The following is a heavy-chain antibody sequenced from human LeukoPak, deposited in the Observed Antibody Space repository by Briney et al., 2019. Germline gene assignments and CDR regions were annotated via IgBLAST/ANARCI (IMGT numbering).Heavy chain of an antibody. V-gene: IGHV4-34*01. Sequence: SETLSLTCAVYGGSFSGYYWSWIRQPPGKGLEWIGEINHSGSTNYNPSLKSRVTISVDTSKNQFSLKLSSVTAADTAVYYCARFLRRGFDYWGQGTLVTVSS. CDR2: INHSGST. CDR3: ARFLRRGFDY. J-gene: IGHJ4*02. D-gene: IGHD3-10*01. CDR1: GGSFSGYY.